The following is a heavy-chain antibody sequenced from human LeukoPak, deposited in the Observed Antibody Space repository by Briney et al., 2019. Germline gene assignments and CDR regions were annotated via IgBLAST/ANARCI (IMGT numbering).Heavy chain of an antibody. D-gene: IGHD2-2*01. CDR1: GFTFSGFD. V-gene: IGHV3-73*01. Sequence: GGSLKLSCAASGFTFSGFDIHWVRQASGKGLEWVARIKTRSEDNAIAYAASVKGRFTVFRDDSKNTAFLQMDSLKTEDTAVYYCARRDRSSFSCYSFDYWGQGILVTVSS. J-gene: IGHJ4*02. CDR3: ARRDRSSFSCYSFDY. CDR2: IKTRSEDNAI.